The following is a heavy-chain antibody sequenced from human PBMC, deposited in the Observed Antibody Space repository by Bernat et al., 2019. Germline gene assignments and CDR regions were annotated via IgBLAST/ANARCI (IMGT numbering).Heavy chain of an antibody. Sequence: EQLLESGGGLVQPGGSLRLSCAASGFTFGNYAMTWVRQAPGKGLEWVATISYDETNKYYADSVKGRFTISRDNSKNTLSLLMNSLTAEDTAVYYCAKGGDYSSSGFDYWGQGPLVTVSS. CDR2: ISYDETNK. V-gene: IGHV3-30*18. CDR1: GFTFGNYA. J-gene: IGHJ4*02. D-gene: IGHD6-6*01. CDR3: AKGGDYSSSGFDY.